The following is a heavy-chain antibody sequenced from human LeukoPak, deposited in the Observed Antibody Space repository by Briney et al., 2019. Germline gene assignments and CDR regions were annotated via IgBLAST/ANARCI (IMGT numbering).Heavy chain of an antibody. Sequence: NPSETLSLTCTVSGGSISSSSYYWGWIRQPPGKGLECIGSIYYSGSTYYNPSLKSRVTISVDTSKNQFSLKLSSVTAADTAVYYCARREEARNFDYWGQGTLVTVSS. CDR3: ARREEARNFDY. J-gene: IGHJ4*02. V-gene: IGHV4-39*01. CDR1: GGSISSSSYY. D-gene: IGHD6-6*01. CDR2: IYYSGST.